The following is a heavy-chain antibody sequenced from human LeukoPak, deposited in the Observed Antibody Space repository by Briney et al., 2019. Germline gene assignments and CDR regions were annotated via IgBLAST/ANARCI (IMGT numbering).Heavy chain of an antibody. Sequence: PGGSLRLSCAASGLTFSSFSFNWVRQGPGKGLEWVSSINTVASYIYYADSVKGRFTISRDNAKNSLYLQMNSLRAEDTGVYYCARLRRNSDKSGFYYYYDYWGQGTLLTVSS. CDR1: GLTFSSFS. J-gene: IGHJ4*02. D-gene: IGHD3-22*01. V-gene: IGHV3-21*06. CDR2: INTVASYI. CDR3: ARLRRNSDKSGFYYYYDY.